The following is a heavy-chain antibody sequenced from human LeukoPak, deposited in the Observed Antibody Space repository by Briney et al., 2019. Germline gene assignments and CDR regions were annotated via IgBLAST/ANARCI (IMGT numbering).Heavy chain of an antibody. CDR1: AFTFSGYW. Sequence: GGSLRLSCAASAFTFSGYWMTWVRQAPGKGLEWVANVNQDGNNKNYVESVKGRFTISRDNAKNSLYLQMNSLRVEDTAVYYCARILGTDERADYWGQGTLVTVSS. J-gene: IGHJ4*02. D-gene: IGHD1-26*01. V-gene: IGHV3-7*01. CDR3: ARILGTDERADY. CDR2: VNQDGNNK.